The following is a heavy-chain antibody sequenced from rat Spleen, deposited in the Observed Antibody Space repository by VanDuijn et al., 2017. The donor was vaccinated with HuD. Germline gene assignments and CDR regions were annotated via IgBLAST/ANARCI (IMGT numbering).Heavy chain of an antibody. J-gene: IGHJ3*01. CDR1: GFIFRTSG. CDR2: INLGGGDT. CDR3: ARLGITLGAGHWFAY. Sequence: EVQLVESGVALLQPGRSLLLSCAASGFIFRTSGLAWVRQPLTRGLEWVAFINLGGGDTYYRDSVKGRFTISRDNAKNTQYLQMDSLRSEDTATYYCARLGITLGAGHWFAYWGQGTLVTVSS. D-gene: IGHD1-2*01. V-gene: IGHV5S14*01.